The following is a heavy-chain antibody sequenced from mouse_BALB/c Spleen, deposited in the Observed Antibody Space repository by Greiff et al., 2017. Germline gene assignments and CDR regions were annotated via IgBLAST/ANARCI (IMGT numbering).Heavy chain of an antibody. D-gene: IGHD3-1*01. Sequence: VQLQQPGAELVKPGTSVKLSCKASGYNFTSYWINWVKLRPGQGLEWIGDIYPGSGSTNYNEKFKSKATLTVDTSSSTAYMQLSSLASEDSALYYCARPRATALYYFDYWGQGTTLTVSS. V-gene: IGHV1-55*01. CDR1: GYNFTSYW. J-gene: IGHJ2*01. CDR2: IYPGSGST. CDR3: ARPRATALYYFDY.